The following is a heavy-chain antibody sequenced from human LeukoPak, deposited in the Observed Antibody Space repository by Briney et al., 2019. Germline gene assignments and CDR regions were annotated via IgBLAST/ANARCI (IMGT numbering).Heavy chain of an antibody. D-gene: IGHD3-10*02. CDR2: IYIGGTT. J-gene: IGHJ4*02. V-gene: IGHV3-53*01. Sequence: GGSLRLSCAASGFIVSSDYMSWVRQAPGKGLEWISVIYIGGTTYYADSVKGRFTISRDNSKNTLYLQMNSLRAEDTAVYYCARGSAVQGFDFWGQGTLVTVSS. CDR1: GFIVSSDY. CDR3: ARGSAVQGFDF.